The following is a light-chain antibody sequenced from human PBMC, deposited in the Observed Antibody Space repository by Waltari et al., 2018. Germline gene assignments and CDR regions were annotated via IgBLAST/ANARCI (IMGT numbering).Light chain of an antibody. CDR3: QTGGHGTWV. V-gene: IGLV4-69*01. J-gene: IGLJ3*02. CDR2: GNSDGSH. CDR1: SGHSSNV. Sequence: QLVLTQSPSASASLGASVKLTCTLSSGHSSNVIALHQQQHEKGPRYLMKGNSDGSHSKGDEIPERFSGSSSGAERYLTISSLQSEDEADYYCQTGGHGTWVFGGGTKLTVL.